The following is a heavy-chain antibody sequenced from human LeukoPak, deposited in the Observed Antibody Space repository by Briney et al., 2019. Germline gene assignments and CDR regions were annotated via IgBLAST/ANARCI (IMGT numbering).Heavy chain of an antibody. CDR3: AREVAVAGTDLDY. J-gene: IGHJ4*02. Sequence: GGSLRLSCAASGFTFSSYAMSWVRQAPGKGLEWVSAISGSGGSTHYADSVKGRFTISRDNAKNSLYLQMNSLRAEDTAVYYCAREVAVAGTDLDYWGQGTLVTVSS. CDR2: ISGSGGST. V-gene: IGHV3-23*01. D-gene: IGHD6-19*01. CDR1: GFTFSSYA.